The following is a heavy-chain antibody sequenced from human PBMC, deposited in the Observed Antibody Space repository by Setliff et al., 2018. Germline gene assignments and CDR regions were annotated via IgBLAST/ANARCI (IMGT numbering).Heavy chain of an antibody. CDR2: IIPIFGTA. J-gene: IGHJ3*02. CDR3: AISTIFGVVSPTPDAFDI. Sequence: SVKVSCKASGGTFSSSTISWVRQAPGQGLEWMGRIIPIFGTANYAQKFQGRVTITADKSTSTAYMALRSLRSEDTAVYYCAISTIFGVVSPTPDAFDIWGQGTMVTVSS. D-gene: IGHD3-3*01. CDR1: GGTFSSST. V-gene: IGHV1-69*08.